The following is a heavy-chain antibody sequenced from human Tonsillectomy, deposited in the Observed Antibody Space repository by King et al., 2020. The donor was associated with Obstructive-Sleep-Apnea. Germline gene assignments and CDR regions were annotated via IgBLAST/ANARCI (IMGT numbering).Heavy chain of an antibody. J-gene: IGHJ6*02. V-gene: IGHV3-21*01. CDR2: ISSSSSYI. D-gene: IGHD6-19*01. CDR3: ASSSGWGYYYGMDV. Sequence: VQLVESGGGLVKPGGSLRLSCAASGFTFSSYSMNWVRQAPGKGLEWVSSISSSSSYIYYAHSVKGRFTISRDNAKNSLYLQMNSLRAEDTAVFYCASSSGWGYYYGMDVWGQGTTVTVSS. CDR1: GFTFSSYS.